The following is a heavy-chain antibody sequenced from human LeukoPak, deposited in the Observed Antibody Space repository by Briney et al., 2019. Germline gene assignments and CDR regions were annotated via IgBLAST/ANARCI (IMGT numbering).Heavy chain of an antibody. CDR2: ISGSGGST. V-gene: IGHV3-23*01. J-gene: IGHJ6*02. CDR3: AKGLSRNYYYYGMDV. Sequence: GGSLRLSCAASGFTFSSYAMSWVRQAPGKGLEWVSAISGSGGSTYYADSVKGRFTISRDNSKNTLYPQMNSLRAEDTAVYYCAKGLSRNYYYYGMDVWGQGTTVTVSS. CDR1: GFTFSSYA. D-gene: IGHD2-21*01.